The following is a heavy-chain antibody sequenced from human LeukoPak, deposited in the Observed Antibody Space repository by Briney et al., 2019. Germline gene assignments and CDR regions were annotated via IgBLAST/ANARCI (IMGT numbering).Heavy chain of an antibody. CDR1: GFTFSSYS. CDR3: ARVWRVARGNDAFDI. CDR2: ISSSSYI. D-gene: IGHD2-15*01. V-gene: IGHV3-21*01. J-gene: IGHJ3*02. Sequence: KPGGSLILSCAASGFTFSSYSMDWVRQAPGKGLEWVSSISSSSYIYYADSVKGRFTISRDNAKNSLYLQMNSLRAEDTAVYYCARVWRVARGNDAFDIWGQGTMVTVSS.